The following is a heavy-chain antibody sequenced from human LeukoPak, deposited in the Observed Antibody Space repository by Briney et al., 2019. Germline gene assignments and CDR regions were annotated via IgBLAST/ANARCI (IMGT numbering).Heavy chain of an antibody. CDR3: ARVTYCYDSSGSDSTFDY. D-gene: IGHD3-22*01. CDR2: ISAYNGNT. CDR1: GYTFTSYG. V-gene: IGHV1-18*01. Sequence: ASVKVSCKASGYTFTSYGISWVRQAPGQGLEWMGWISAYNGNTNYAQKLQGRVTMTTDTSTSTAYMELRSLRSDDTAVYYCARVTYCYDSSGSDSTFDYWGQGTLVTVSS. J-gene: IGHJ4*02.